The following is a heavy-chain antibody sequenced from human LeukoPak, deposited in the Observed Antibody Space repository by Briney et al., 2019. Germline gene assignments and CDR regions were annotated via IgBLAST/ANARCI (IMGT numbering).Heavy chain of an antibody. CDR1: GASTSSRY. J-gene: IGHJ4*02. CDR3: AQTTGWPGFDF. D-gene: IGHD6-19*01. V-gene: IGHV4-59*08. CDR2: IYNGRNT. Sequence: SETLSPTCSASGASTSSRYWSWIRQSPGRTLEWIGHIYNGRNTKYNPSLTSRVTISVDTSKNQFSLSLTSVTAADTAIYYCAQTTGWPGFDFWGPGALVTVSS.